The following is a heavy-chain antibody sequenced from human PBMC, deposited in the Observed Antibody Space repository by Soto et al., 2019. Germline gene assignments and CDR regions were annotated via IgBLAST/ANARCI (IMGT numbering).Heavy chain of an antibody. Sequence: ASVKVSCKASGYTFTSYGTSWVRQAPGQRLEWMGWINAGNGNTKYSQKFQGRVTITRDTSASTAYMELSSLRSEDTAVYYCGLYCSSTSCYTGNYYYYGMDVWGQGTTVTVSS. D-gene: IGHD2-2*02. V-gene: IGHV1-3*01. CDR2: INAGNGNT. CDR3: GLYCSSTSCYTGNYYYYGMDV. J-gene: IGHJ6*02. CDR1: GYTFTSYG.